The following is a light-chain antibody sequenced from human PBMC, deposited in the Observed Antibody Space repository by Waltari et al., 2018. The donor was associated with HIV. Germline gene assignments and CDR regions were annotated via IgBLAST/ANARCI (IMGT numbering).Light chain of an antibody. V-gene: IGKV4-1*01. CDR1: QSVLFTSNDKNY. Sequence: DINLTQSPDSLTVSQGDRATINCKSSQSVLFTSNDKNYLAWYQQKPGQPPKLLLYCASTQESGVPDRFSGSGSGTEFTLTIDSLQAEDVAVYYCQQYYTLPLTFGGGTKVEIK. J-gene: IGKJ4*01. CDR3: QQYYTLPLT. CDR2: CAS.